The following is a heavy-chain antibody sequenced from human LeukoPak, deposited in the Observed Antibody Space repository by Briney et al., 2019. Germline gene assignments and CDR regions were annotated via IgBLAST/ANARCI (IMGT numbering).Heavy chain of an antibody. CDR3: ARVGCSSTSCYYYYYYYMDV. D-gene: IGHD2-2*01. CDR2: ISSSGSTI. J-gene: IGHJ6*03. CDR1: GFTFSDYY. V-gene: IGHV3-11*01. Sequence: GGSLRLSCAASGFTFSDYYMSWIRQAPGKGLEWVSYISSSGSTIYYADSVKGRFTISRDNAKNSLYLQMSSLRAEDTAVYYCARVGCSSTSCYYYYYYYMDVWGKGTTVTVSS.